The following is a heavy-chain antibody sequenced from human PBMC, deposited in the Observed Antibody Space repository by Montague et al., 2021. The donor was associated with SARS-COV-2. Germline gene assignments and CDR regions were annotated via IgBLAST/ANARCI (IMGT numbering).Heavy chain of an antibody. V-gene: IGHV4-34*01. CDR3: TREGYQVLWSDYYYYGMDV. J-gene: IGHJ6*02. CDR2: INHSGST. CDR1: GGSFSGYY. Sequence: SETLSLTCAVYGGSFSGYYWSWIRQPAGKGLEWVGEINHSGSTNHNPSLKSRVTISVDTSKNQFSLKLSSVTAADTAVYYCTREGYQVLWSDYYYYGMDVWGQGTTVTVSS. D-gene: IGHD2-2*01.